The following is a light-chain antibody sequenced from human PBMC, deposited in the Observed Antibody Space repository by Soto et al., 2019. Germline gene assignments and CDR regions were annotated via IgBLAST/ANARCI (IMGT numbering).Light chain of an antibody. J-gene: IGLJ2*01. CDR2: DVT. CDR1: RSDVGGYNY. CDR3: TSYTSSSTLGV. V-gene: IGLV2-14*01. Sequence: QSALTQPASVSGSPGQSITISCTGTRSDVGGYNYVSWYQQHPGKAPKLMIYDVTKRPSGVSTRFSGSKSGNTASLTISGLQAEDEADYYCTSYTSSSTLGVFGGGTKLTVL.